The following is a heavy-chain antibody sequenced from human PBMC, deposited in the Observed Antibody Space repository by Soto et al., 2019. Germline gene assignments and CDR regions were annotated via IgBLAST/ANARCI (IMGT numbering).Heavy chain of an antibody. CDR2: VCYSGNT. V-gene: IGHV4-59*01. CDR1: GGSISPYY. Sequence: SETLSLTCTVSGGSISPYYWSWIRQPPGKGLEWIGYVCYSGNTNYNPSLESRVTISVDTSRNRFSLNLTSATAADTAVYYCARKGAAASYAHYYMDVWGRGTAVTVSS. CDR3: ARKGAAASYAHYYMDV. J-gene: IGHJ6*03. D-gene: IGHD6-13*01.